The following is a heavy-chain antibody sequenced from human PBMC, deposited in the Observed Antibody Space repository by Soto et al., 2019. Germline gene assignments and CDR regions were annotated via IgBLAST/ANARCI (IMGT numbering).Heavy chain of an antibody. CDR2: ISGSGGST. D-gene: IGHD3-22*01. CDR1: GFTFSSYA. J-gene: IGHJ4*02. V-gene: IGHV3-23*01. Sequence: GGSLRLSCAASGFTFSSYAMSWVCQAPGKGLEWVSAISGSGGSTYYADSVKGRFTISRDNSKNTLYLQMNSLRAEDTAVYYCAKGDYYDSSGYDYWGQGTLVTVSS. CDR3: AKGDYYDSSGYDY.